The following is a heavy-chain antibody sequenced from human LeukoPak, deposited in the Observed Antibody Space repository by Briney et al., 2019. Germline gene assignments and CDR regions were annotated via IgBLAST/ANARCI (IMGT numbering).Heavy chain of an antibody. CDR2: IYPGNSDT. CDR1: GYSFTSYW. Sequence: GESLKISCKGSGYSFTSYWIAWVRQMPGKGLEWMGIIYPGNSDTKYSPSFQGQVTISADKSISTAYLQWGSLKASDTAMYYCARRYTIFGVVTIDYWGQGTLVTVSS. J-gene: IGHJ4*02. V-gene: IGHV5-51*01. D-gene: IGHD3-3*01. CDR3: ARRYTIFGVVTIDY.